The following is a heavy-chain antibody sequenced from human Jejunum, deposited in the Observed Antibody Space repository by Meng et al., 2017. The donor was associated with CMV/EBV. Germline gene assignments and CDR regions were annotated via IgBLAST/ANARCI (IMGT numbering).Heavy chain of an antibody. Sequence: LTATPVGVGRIRQPTGQAIEWLAFIYWDDDKRYNPSLQNRLTITKDAPRNHVVLTMTNMDPGDTATYHCVHRKDYSGNWNGGSADFWGQGALVTVSS. CDR1: LTATPVG. D-gene: IGHD1-1*01. CDR2: IYWDDDK. CDR3: VHRKDYSGNWNGGSADF. V-gene: IGHV2-5*02. J-gene: IGHJ4*02.